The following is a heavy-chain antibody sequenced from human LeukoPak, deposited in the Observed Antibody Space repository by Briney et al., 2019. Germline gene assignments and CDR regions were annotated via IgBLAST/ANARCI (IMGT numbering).Heavy chain of an antibody. J-gene: IGHJ6*02. Sequence: GGSLRLSCAASGFTFSSYWMNWARQAPGKGLEWVASINHNGNVNYYGDSVKGRFTISRDNAKNSLYLQMSNLRAEDTAVYFCARGGGLDVWGQGATVTVSS. CDR3: ARGGGLDV. D-gene: IGHD3-16*01. CDR2: INHNGNVN. CDR1: GFTFSSYW. V-gene: IGHV3-7*03.